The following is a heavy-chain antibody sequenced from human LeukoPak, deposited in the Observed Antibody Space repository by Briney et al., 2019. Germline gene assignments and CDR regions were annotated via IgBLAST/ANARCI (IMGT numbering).Heavy chain of an antibody. D-gene: IGHD6-6*01. CDR3: ARGPNSNWSGLDF. Sequence: GGSLRLSCTASGFSFSGHWMHWARQLPGKGLVWVSRISPTGNTTSYADSVKGRFTVSRDNAKNTLYLQVNNLRAEDTAVYYCARGPNSNWSGLDFWGQGTLLTVSS. V-gene: IGHV3-74*01. J-gene: IGHJ4*02. CDR1: GFSFSGHW. CDR2: ISPTGNTT.